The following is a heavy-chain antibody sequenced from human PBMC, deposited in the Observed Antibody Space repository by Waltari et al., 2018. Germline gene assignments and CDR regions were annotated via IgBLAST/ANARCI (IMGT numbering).Heavy chain of an antibody. CDR1: GGSISSSSYY. CDR3: AKRLNWFNY. V-gene: IGHV4-39*07. CDR2: IYYSGST. D-gene: IGHD1-1*01. Sequence: QLQLQESGPGLVKPSETLSLTCTVSGGSISSSSYYWGWIRQPPGKGLEWIGSIYYSGSTFYDPALKGRDTLSVDTSKHQFSPKLSSETAADTAVYYCAKRLNWFNYWDQGTLVTVSS. J-gene: IGHJ4*02.